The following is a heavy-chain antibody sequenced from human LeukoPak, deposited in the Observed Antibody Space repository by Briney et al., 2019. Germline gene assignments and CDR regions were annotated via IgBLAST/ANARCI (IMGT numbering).Heavy chain of an antibody. CDR2: ISSSGSTI. CDR1: GFMFSSYE. V-gene: IGHV3-48*03. Sequence: PGGSLRLSCAASGFMFSSYEMNWVRQAPGKGLEWVSYISSSGSTIHYADSVKGRFTISRDNAKNSLYLQMNSLRAEDTAVYYCAKDRRAGDDAFDIWGQGTMVTVSS. D-gene: IGHD6-19*01. CDR3: AKDRRAGDDAFDI. J-gene: IGHJ3*02.